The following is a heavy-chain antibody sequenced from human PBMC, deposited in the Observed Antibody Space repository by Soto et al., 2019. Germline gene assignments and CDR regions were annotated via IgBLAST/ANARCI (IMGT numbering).Heavy chain of an antibody. CDR2: INAGNGNT. V-gene: IGHV1-3*01. Sequence: ASVKVSCKASGYTFTNYAMHWVRQAPGQRLEWMGWINAGNGNTKYSQRFQGRVTITRDTSASTAFMELSSLTSEDTAVYYFARLTTTTSLGSSYFYYYMDVWGKGTTVTVSS. CDR1: GYTFTNYA. CDR3: ARLTTTTSLGSSYFYYYMDV. D-gene: IGHD3-16*01. J-gene: IGHJ6*03.